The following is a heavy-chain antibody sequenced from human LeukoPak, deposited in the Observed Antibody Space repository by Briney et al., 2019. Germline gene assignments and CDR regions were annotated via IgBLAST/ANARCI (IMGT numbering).Heavy chain of an antibody. CDR2: IDPSGYTI. Sequence: GGSLRLSCAASGFTFSTYAMNWVRQAPGRGLQWVSSIDPSGYTIFYADSVKGRFTISRDNAKNSLYLQMNSLRAEDTALYFCASGIRERGFDCWGQGTLVTVSS. J-gene: IGHJ4*02. CDR3: ASGIRERGFDC. D-gene: IGHD1-1*01. CDR1: GFTFSTYA. V-gene: IGHV3-21*01.